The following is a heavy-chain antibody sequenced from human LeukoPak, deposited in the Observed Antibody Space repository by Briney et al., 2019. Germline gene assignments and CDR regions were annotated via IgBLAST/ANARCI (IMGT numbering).Heavy chain of an antibody. CDR3: AREVGDGDLYFDY. D-gene: IGHD4-17*01. CDR2: INAGNGNT. Sequence: ASVKVSCKASGYTFTSYAMHWVRQAPGQRLEWMGWINAGNGNTKYSQKFQGRVTITRDTSASTAYMELSSLRSEDMAVYYCAREVGDGDLYFDYWGQGTLVTVSS. CDR1: GYTFTSYA. V-gene: IGHV1-3*01. J-gene: IGHJ4*02.